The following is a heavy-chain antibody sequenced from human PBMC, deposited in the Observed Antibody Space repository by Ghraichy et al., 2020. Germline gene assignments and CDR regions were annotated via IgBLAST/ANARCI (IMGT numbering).Heavy chain of an antibody. CDR2: ISGSGGST. CDR3: AKGPYHSSTSCFDY. V-gene: IGHV3-23*01. J-gene: IGHJ4*02. D-gene: IGHD2-2*01. Sequence: LSLTCAASGFTFSSYAMSWVRQAPGKGLEWVSAISGSGGSTYYADSVKGRFTISRDNSKNTLYLQMNSLRAEDTAVYYCAKGPYHSSTSCFDYWGQGTLVTVSS. CDR1: GFTFSSYA.